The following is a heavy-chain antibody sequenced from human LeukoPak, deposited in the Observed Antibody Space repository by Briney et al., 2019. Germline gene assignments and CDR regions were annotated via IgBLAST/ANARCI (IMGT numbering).Heavy chain of an antibody. CDR3: TTEVIVVVTATDDY. CDR1: GFTFSSAW. CDR2: IKSKTDGGTT. V-gene: IGHV3-15*01. Sequence: GGSLRLSCAASGFTFSSAWMSWVRQAPGKGPEWVGRIKSKTDGGTTDYAAPVKGRFTISRDDSKNTLYLQMNSLKTEDTAVYYCTTEVIVVVTATDDYWGQGTLVTVSS. J-gene: IGHJ4*02. D-gene: IGHD2-21*02.